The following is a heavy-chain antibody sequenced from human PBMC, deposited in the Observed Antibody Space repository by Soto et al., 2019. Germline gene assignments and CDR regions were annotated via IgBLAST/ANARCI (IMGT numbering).Heavy chain of an antibody. Sequence: PSETLSLTCTVSGGSISTSNYYWGWIRQPPRKGLECIAYFYFRGSTYYKSSLKSRATISVDTSKNQVSLNLNSVTSADTAVYYCARLGGAARPLSALDIWGQGIMVTVSS. J-gene: IGHJ3*02. V-gene: IGHV4-39*07. CDR1: GGSISTSNYY. D-gene: IGHD6-6*01. CDR3: ARLGGAARPLSALDI. CDR2: FYFRGST.